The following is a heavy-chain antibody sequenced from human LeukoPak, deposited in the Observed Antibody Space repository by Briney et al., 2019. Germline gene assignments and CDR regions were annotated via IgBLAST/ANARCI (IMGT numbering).Heavy chain of an antibody. V-gene: IGHV3-30-3*01. J-gene: IGHJ4*02. CDR3: ARDGYSGYDY. Sequence: GRSLRLSCAASGFTFSSYTMNWVRQAPGKGLEWVAVISYDGSNKYYADSVKGRFTISRDNSKNTLYLQMNSLRAEDTAVYYCARDGYSGYDYWGQGTLVTVSS. CDR1: GFTFSSYT. CDR2: ISYDGSNK. D-gene: IGHD5-12*01.